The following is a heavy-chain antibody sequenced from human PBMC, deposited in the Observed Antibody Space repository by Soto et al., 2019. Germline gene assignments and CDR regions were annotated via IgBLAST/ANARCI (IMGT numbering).Heavy chain of an antibody. CDR3: TIDQGGSYDSWFEP. D-gene: IGHD1-26*01. CDR2: ISSGGSYI. J-gene: IGHJ5*02. Sequence: VQVVESGGGLVQPGGSLRLSCSFTFSMYSMNWVRQAPGKGLEWVASISSGGSYIKYADSVKGRFTISRDNAKNSVSLKMNMLRVGETAGYFCTIDQGGSYDSWFEPWGQGTLVTVSS. CDR1: FTFSMYS. V-gene: IGHV3-21*01.